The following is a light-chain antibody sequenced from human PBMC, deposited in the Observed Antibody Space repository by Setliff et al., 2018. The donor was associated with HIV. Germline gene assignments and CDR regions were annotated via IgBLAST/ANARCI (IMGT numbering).Light chain of an antibody. Sequence: QSALTQPASVSGSPGQSITISCTGTSLDVGGYNYVSWYQQHPGKAPKLIIYEVRNRPSGVSSRFSGSKSGNTASLTISGLQTEDEADYYCSSYAITNTLPFGTGTKVTVL. CDR1: SLDVGGYNY. V-gene: IGLV2-14*01. J-gene: IGLJ1*01. CDR2: EVR. CDR3: SSYAITNTLP.